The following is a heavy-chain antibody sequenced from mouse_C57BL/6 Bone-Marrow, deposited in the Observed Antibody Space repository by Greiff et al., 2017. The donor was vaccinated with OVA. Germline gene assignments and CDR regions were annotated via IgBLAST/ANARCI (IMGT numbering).Heavy chain of an antibody. CDR1: GYTFTSYG. J-gene: IGHJ2*01. CDR3: SSKEGIYDGHY. Sequence: QVQLQQSGAELARPGASVKLSCKASGYTFTSYGISWVKQRPGQGLEWIGEIYPRSGNTYYNEKFKGKATLTADKSSSTAYMELRSLTSEDAAVYFCSSKEGIYDGHYWGQGTTLTVSS. V-gene: IGHV1-81*01. CDR2: IYPRSGNT. D-gene: IGHD2-3*01.